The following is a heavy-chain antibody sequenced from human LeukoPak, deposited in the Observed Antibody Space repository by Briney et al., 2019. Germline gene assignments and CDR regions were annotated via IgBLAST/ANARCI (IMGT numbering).Heavy chain of an antibody. CDR2: VRSDGNDK. CDR1: EFTFSNYG. CDR3: ATAGLDY. Sequence: GGPLRLSCAASEFTFSNYGMHWVRQAPGKGLEWVTFVRSDGNDKYYADSVKGRFTISRDNSKNTLYLQMTSLRVEDTAIYYCATAGLDYWGQGSLVTVSS. V-gene: IGHV3-30*02. J-gene: IGHJ4*02. D-gene: IGHD2-21*02.